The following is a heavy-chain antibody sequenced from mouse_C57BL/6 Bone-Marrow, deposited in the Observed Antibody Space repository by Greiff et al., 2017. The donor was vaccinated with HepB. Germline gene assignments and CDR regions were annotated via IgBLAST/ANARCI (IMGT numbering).Heavy chain of an antibody. Sequence: EVKLVESGGGLVQPGGSLSLSCAASGFTFTDYYMSWVRQPPGKALEWLGFIRNKANGYTTEYSVSVKGRFTISRDNSQSILYLQLNALRAEDSATYYCARHTSSSSWYYDVCGTGTTVTVAS. CDR1: GFTFTDYY. CDR2: IRNKANGYTT. D-gene: IGHD1-1*01. V-gene: IGHV7-3*01. J-gene: IGHJ1*03. CDR3: ARHTSSSSWYYDV.